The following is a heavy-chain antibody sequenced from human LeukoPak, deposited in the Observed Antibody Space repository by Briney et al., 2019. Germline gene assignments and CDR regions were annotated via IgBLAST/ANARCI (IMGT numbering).Heavy chain of an antibody. CDR2: INHSGST. J-gene: IGHJ5*02. D-gene: IGHD6-19*01. CDR1: GGSFSGYY. CDR3: AKAWLVRNWFDP. Sequence: SETLSLTCAVYGGSFSGYYWSWIRQPPGKGLEGIGEINHSGSTNYSPSLKSRVTISVDTSKNQFSLKLSSVTAADTAVYYCAKAWLVRNWFDPWGQGTLVTVSS. V-gene: IGHV4-34*01.